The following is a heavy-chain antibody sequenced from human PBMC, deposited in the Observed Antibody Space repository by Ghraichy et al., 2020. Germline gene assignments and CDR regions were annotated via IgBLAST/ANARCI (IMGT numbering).Heavy chain of an antibody. CDR3: AREDYSSGWSGFDY. V-gene: IGHV6-1*01. D-gene: IGHD6-19*01. Sequence: SQTLSLTCVISGDSVSSKNLAWNWIRQSPTRGLEWLGRTYYMSKRYTDFALSLKSRLTIKADTAKNQVSLEISSVTPEDTAVYYCAREDYSSGWSGFDYWGQGILVTVSS. CDR2: TYYMSKRYT. CDR1: GDSVSSKNLA. J-gene: IGHJ4*02.